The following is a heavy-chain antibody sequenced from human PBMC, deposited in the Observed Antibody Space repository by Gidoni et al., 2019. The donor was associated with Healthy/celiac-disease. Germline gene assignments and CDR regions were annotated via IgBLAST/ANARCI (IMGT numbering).Heavy chain of an antibody. D-gene: IGHD2-2*01. J-gene: IGHJ6*04. CDR2: IIPIFGTA. CDR3: ARGSRYCSSTSCRYYYYGMDV. CDR1: GGTFSSYA. Sequence: QVQLVQSGAEVKKPGSSVKVSCKASGGTFSSYAISWVRQAPGQGLEWMGGIIPIFGTANYAQKFQGRVTITADESTGTAYMELSSLRSEDTAVYYCARGSRYCSSTSCRYYYYGMDVWGKGTTVTVSS. V-gene: IGHV1-69*01.